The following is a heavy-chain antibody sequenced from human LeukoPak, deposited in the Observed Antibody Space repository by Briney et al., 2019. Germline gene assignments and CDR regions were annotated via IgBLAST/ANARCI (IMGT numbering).Heavy chain of an antibody. V-gene: IGHV3-74*01. J-gene: IGHJ3*02. CDR3: ARDKGVAFDI. CDR1: GFTFSNAW. CDR2: FNSDGSST. Sequence: GGSLRLSCAASGFTFSNAWMSWVRQAPGKGLVWVSHFNSDGSSTNYADSVKGRFTISRDNTKNTLYLQMNSLRAEDTAVYYCARDKGVAFDIWGQGTMVSVSS. D-gene: IGHD3-16*01.